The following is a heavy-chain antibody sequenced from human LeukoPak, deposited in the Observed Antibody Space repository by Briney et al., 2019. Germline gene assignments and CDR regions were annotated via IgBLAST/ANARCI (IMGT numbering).Heavy chain of an antibody. CDR3: ARVTRFNQFGELWFDY. J-gene: IGHJ4*02. V-gene: IGHV4-34*01. Sequence: SETLSLTCAVYGGSFSSYYWSWIRQPPGKGLEWIGEITHSGSTHYNPSLKSRVTISLDTSKSQFSLKLSSVTAADTAVYYCARVTRFNQFGELWFDYWGQGTLLTASS. CDR2: ITHSGST. CDR1: GGSFSSYY. D-gene: IGHD3-10*01.